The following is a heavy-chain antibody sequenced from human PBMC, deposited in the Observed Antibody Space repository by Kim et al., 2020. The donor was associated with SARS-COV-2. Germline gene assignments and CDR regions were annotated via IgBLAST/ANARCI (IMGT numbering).Heavy chain of an antibody. Sequence: GGSLRLSCAVSGFTFSSYWMSWVRQATGKGLEWLANIKQDGSEKYYVDPVKGRFTISRDNAKNSLYLQMNSLRVEDTAVYYCARDEPQTYSSSWYGTDYWGQETLVTVSS. CDR3: ARDEPQTYSSSWYGTDY. D-gene: IGHD6-13*01. CDR2: IKQDGSEK. J-gene: IGHJ4*02. CDR1: GFTFSSYW. V-gene: IGHV3-7*01.